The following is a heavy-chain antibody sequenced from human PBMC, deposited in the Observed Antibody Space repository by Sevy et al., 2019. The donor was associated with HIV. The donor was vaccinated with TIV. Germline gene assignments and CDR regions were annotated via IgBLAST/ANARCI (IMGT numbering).Heavy chain of an antibody. D-gene: IGHD3-22*01. Sequence: SETLSLTCTVSGGSVSRGNYYWSWIRQPPGKGLEWIGHIYSSGSTKYNPSLKSRVTISVDTSKNQFSLNLSSVTAADTAVYYCARTYDSSGYYYYMDVWGKGSTVTVSS. V-gene: IGHV4-61*01. J-gene: IGHJ6*03. CDR3: ARTYDSSGYYYYMDV. CDR1: GGSVSRGNYY. CDR2: IYSSGST.